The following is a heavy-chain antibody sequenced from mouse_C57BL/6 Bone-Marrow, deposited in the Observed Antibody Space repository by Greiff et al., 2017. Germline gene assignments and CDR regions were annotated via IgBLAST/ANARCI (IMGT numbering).Heavy chain of an antibody. Sequence: QVTLKVCGPGILQPSQTLSLTCSFSGFSLSTFGMGVGWIRQPSGKGLEWLAHIWWDDDKYYNPALKSRLTIAKDTSKNQVFLKIANVDTADTATYYCARIAQDDYGGAWFAYWGQGTLVTVSA. J-gene: IGHJ3*01. CDR3: ARIAQDDYGGAWFAY. CDR2: IWWDDDK. CDR1: GFSLSTFGMG. V-gene: IGHV8-8*01. D-gene: IGHD2-4*01.